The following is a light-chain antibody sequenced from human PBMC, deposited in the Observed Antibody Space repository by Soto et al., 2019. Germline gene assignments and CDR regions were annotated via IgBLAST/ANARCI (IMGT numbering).Light chain of an antibody. CDR3: CSYAVSSTAVV. J-gene: IGLJ2*01. CDR1: RSDVGSYNL. Sequence: QSALTQPASVSGSPGQSITISCTGTRSDVGSYNLVSWYQQHPGKAPKLMIYEGTTRPSGVSNRFSGSKSGNTASLTISGLQAEDEADYYCCSYAVSSTAVVFGGGTKLTVL. CDR2: EGT. V-gene: IGLV2-23*01.